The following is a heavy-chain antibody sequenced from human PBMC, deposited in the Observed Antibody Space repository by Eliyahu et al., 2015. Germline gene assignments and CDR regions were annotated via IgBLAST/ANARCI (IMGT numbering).Heavy chain of an antibody. V-gene: IGHV4-59*01. J-gene: IGHJ5*02. CDR2: IYYTGST. D-gene: IGHD1-14*01. CDR3: ARDGDNRKYNYFDP. Sequence: QVQLQESGPGLVKPSETLSLTCSVSGGSISGYYWSWXRQPPGKGLEGMGYIYYTGSTDYNPSLKSRATISVDTSKNQFSLRLRSVTAADTAVYYCARDGDNRKYNYFDPWGQGTLVTVSS. CDR1: GGSISGYY.